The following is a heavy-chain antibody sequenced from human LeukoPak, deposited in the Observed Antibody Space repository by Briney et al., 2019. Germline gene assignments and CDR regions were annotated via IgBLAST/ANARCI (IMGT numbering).Heavy chain of an antibody. D-gene: IGHD6-13*01. J-gene: IGHJ4*02. V-gene: IGHV4-38-2*02. CDR1: GYSISSGYY. CDR3: ARSGGYSSPLGY. Sequence: SETLSLTCTVSGYSISSGYYWGWIRQPPGKGLEWIGYIYYSGSTNYNPSLKSRVTISVDTSKNQFSLKLTSVTAADTAVYYCARSGGYSSPLGYWGQGTLVTVSS. CDR2: IYYSGST.